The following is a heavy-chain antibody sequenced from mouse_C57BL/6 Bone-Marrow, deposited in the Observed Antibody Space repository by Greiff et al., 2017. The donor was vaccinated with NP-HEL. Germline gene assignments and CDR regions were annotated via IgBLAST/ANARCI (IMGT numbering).Heavy chain of an antibody. CDR1: GIDFSRYW. CDR2: INPDSSTI. D-gene: IGHD3-2*02. V-gene: IGHV4-1*01. CDR3: ARQKKAQATSYFDY. J-gene: IGHJ2*01. Sequence: AASGIDFSRYWMSWVRRAPGKGLEWIGEINPDSSTINYAPSLKDKFIISRDNAKNTLYLQMSKVRSEDTALYYCARQKKAQATSYFDYWGQGTTLTVSS.